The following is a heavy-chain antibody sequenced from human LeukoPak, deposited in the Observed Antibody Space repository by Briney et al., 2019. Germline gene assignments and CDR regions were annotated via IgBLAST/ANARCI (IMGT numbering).Heavy chain of an antibody. Sequence: SETLSLTCTVSGYSISSGYYWGWIRQPPGKGLEWIGSIYHSGSTYYNPSLKSRVTMSVDTSKNQFSLKLSSVTAADTAVYYCARVPRGYGDYSWFDPWGQGTLVTVSS. CDR3: ARVPRGYGDYSWFDP. D-gene: IGHD4-17*01. J-gene: IGHJ5*02. CDR1: GYSISSGYY. V-gene: IGHV4-38-2*02. CDR2: IYHSGST.